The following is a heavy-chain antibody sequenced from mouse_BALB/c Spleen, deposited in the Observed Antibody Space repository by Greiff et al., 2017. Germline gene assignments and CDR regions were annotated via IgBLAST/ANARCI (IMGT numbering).Heavy chain of an antibody. CDR2: ISSGGSYT. V-gene: IGHV5-6*01. D-gene: IGHD2-10*02. CDR1: GFTFSSYG. Sequence: VQLQQSGGDLVKPGGSLKLSCAASGFTFSSYGMSWVRQTPDKRLEWVATISSGGSYTYYPDSVKGRFTISRDNAKNTLYLQMSSLKSEDTAMYYCARHSYGNYGGYFDYWGQGTTLTVSS. CDR3: ARHSYGNYGGYFDY. J-gene: IGHJ2*01.